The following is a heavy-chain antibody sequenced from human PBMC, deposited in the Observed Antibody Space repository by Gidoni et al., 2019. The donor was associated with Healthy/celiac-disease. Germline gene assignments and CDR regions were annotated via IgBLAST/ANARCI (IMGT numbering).Heavy chain of an antibody. CDR2: IRYDGSNK. CDR3: AKEGPAEQWLPNDEYGMDV. CDR1: GFTFSSYG. V-gene: IGHV3-30*02. D-gene: IGHD6-19*01. J-gene: IGHJ6*02. Sequence: QVQLVESGGGVVQPGRSLRLSCAASGFTFSSYGWHWVRQAPGKGLGWVAFIRYDGSNKYYADSVKGRFTISRDNSKNTLYLQMNSLRAEDTAVYYCAKEGPAEQWLPNDEYGMDVWGQGTTVTVSS.